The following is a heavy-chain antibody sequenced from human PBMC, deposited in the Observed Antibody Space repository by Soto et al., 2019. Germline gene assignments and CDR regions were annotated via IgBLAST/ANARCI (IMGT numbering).Heavy chain of an antibody. V-gene: IGHV1-2*04. D-gene: IGHD3-9*01. CDR3: VLGRYYDILTGYFDY. Sequence: ASVKVSCKASGYTFTGYYMHWVRQAPGQGLEWMGWINPNSGGTNYAQKFQGWVTMTRDTSISTAYMELSRLRSDDTAVYYCVLGRYYDILTGYFDYWGQGTLVTVSS. CDR2: INPNSGGT. CDR1: GYTFTGYY. J-gene: IGHJ4*02.